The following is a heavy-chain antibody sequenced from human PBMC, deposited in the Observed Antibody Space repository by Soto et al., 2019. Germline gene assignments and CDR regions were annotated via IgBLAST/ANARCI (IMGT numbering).Heavy chain of an antibody. D-gene: IGHD3-3*01. CDR1: GGSVSSGSYY. CDR3: ARIRITIFGVVNNWFDP. J-gene: IGHJ5*02. V-gene: IGHV4-61*01. Sequence: SETLSLTCTVSGGSVSSGSYYWSWIRQPPGKGLEWIGYIYYSGSTNYNPSLKSRVTISVDTSKNQFSLKLSSVTAADTAVYYCARIRITIFGVVNNWFDPWGQGTLVTVSS. CDR2: IYYSGST.